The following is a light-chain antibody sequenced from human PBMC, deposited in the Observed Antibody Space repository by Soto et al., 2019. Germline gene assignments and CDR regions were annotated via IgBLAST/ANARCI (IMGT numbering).Light chain of an antibody. Sequence: QSALTQPASVSGSPGQSITIYCSGTSSDVGGYKYVSWYQQHPGKAPKLMIYEVGNRPSGVSQRFSGSKSGNTASLTIFGLQAEDEADYYCSSYTSSSTLVFGGGTKVTVL. CDR2: EVG. CDR3: SSYTSSSTLV. J-gene: IGLJ3*02. CDR1: SSDVGGYKY. V-gene: IGLV2-14*01.